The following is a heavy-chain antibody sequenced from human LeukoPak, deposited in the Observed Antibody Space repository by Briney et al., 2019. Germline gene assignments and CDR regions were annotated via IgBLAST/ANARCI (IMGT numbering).Heavy chain of an antibody. D-gene: IGHD1-26*01. CDR1: GDSVSSNSAA. CDR2: TYYRSKWYN. CDR3: ARDTHLWEPIRGGSYYMDV. J-gene: IGHJ6*03. Sequence: SQTLSLTCAISGDSVSSNSAAWNWIRQSPSRGLEWLGRTYYRSKWYNDYAVSVKSRITINPDTSKNQFSLQLNSVTPEDTAVYYCARDTHLWEPIRGGSYYMDVWGKGTTVTVSS. V-gene: IGHV6-1*01.